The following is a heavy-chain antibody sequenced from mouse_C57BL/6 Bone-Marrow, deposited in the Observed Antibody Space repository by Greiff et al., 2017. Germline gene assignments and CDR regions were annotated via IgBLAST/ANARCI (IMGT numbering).Heavy chain of an antibody. CDR1: GFSFNTYA. V-gene: IGHV10-1*01. J-gene: IGHJ3*01. Sequence: EVQGVESGGGLVQPKGSLKLSCAASGFSFNTYAMNWVRQAPGTGLEWVARIRSKSNNYATSYADSVKDRFTIYRDDSESMLYLQMNNLKTEDTAMYCCVRHPSCTYWGQGTLVTVSA. CDR3: VRHPSCTY. CDR2: IRSKSNNYAT.